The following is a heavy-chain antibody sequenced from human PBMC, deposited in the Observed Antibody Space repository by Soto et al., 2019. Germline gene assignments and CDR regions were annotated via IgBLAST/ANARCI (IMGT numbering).Heavy chain of an antibody. J-gene: IGHJ6*02. CDR1: GFTFSTYW. CDR3: AREVGAGMDV. D-gene: IGHD3-10*01. Sequence: GGSLRLSCAASGFTFSTYWMHWVRQVPGKGLVWVSRLNGDGSSAGFADSVKGRFTISRDNAKNTLYLQMNSLRAEDTAVYYCAREVGAGMDVRGQGTTVTVSS. V-gene: IGHV3-74*01. CDR2: LNGDGSSA.